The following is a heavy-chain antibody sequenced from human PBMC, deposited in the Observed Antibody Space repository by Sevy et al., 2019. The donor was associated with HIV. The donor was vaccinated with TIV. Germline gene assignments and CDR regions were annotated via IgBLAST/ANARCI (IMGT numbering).Heavy chain of an antibody. CDR3: ARDPGMTTVPSGY. J-gene: IGHJ4*02. CDR2: INPNSGGT. CDR1: GYTFTGYY. V-gene: IGHV1-2*02. Sequence: ASVKVSCKDSGYTFTGYYMHWVRQAPGQGLEWMGWINPNSGGTNYAQKFQGRVTMTRDTSISTAYMELSRLRSDDTAVYYCARDPGMTTVPSGYWGQGTLVTVSS. D-gene: IGHD4-17*01.